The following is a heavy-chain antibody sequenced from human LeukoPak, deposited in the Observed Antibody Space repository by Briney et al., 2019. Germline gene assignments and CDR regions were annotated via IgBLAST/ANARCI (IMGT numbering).Heavy chain of an antibody. D-gene: IGHD2-15*01. CDR1: GFTFSSYA. Sequence: PGGSLRLSCAASGFTFSSYAMSWVRQAPGKGLEWVSAISGSGGSTYYADSVKGRFTISRDNSRNTLYLQMNSLRAEDTAVYYCAKDCSGGSCSLFDYWGQGTLVTVSS. V-gene: IGHV3-23*01. CDR2: ISGSGGST. J-gene: IGHJ4*02. CDR3: AKDCSGGSCSLFDY.